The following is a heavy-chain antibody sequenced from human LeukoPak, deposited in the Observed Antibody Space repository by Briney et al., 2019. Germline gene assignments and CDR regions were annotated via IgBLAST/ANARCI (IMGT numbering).Heavy chain of an antibody. CDR1: GGSFRGYY. CDR3: ARWGMVTRPRSYGMDV. Sequence: PETLSLTCAVYGGSFRGYYSSWIRQPPGKGLEWIGEINHSGSTNYNPSPKSRVTISVDTSKNQFSLKLSSVTAADTAVYYCARWGMVTRPRSYGMDVWGQGTTVTVSS. V-gene: IGHV4-34*01. D-gene: IGHD4-23*01. CDR2: INHSGST. J-gene: IGHJ6*02.